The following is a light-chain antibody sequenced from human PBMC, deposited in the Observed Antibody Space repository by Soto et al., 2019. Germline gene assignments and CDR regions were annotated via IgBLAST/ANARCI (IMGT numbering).Light chain of an antibody. CDR1: SSDVGGYNY. CDR3: SSYAGSNNAYV. Sequence: QSALTQPPSASGSPGQSVTISCTGTSSDVGGYNYVSWYQQHPGKAPKLMIYEVSKRPSGVPDRFSGSKSGNTASLTVSGLQAEDEADYYCSSYAGSNNAYVFG. V-gene: IGLV2-8*01. CDR2: EVS. J-gene: IGLJ1*01.